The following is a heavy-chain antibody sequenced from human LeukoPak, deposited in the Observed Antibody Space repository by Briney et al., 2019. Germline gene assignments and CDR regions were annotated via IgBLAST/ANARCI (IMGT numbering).Heavy chain of an antibody. CDR2: IYYSGST. J-gene: IGHJ4*02. Sequence: SETLSLTCTVSGGSISSSSYYWGWIRQPPGKGLEWIGSIYYSGSTYYNPSPKSRVTISVDTSKNQFSLKLSSVTAADTAVYYCARGESGYSSGWYADYWGQGTLVTVSS. D-gene: IGHD6-19*01. V-gene: IGHV4-39*07. CDR3: ARGESGYSSGWYADY. CDR1: GGSISSSSYY.